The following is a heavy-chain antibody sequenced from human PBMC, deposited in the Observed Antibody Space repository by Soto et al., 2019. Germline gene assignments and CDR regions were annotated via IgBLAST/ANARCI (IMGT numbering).Heavy chain of an antibody. J-gene: IGHJ3*02. D-gene: IGHD3-9*01. CDR3: AKLAVGSYYDILTGSQEDAFDI. CDR2: ISGSGGST. CDR1: GVTFSIYA. Sequence: GGSVRVSLSASGVTFSIYAMSWVRQAPGKGLEWVSAISGSGGSTYYADSVKGRFTISRDNSKNTLYLQMNSLRAEDTAVYYCAKLAVGSYYDILTGSQEDAFDIWGQGTMVTVSS. V-gene: IGHV3-23*01.